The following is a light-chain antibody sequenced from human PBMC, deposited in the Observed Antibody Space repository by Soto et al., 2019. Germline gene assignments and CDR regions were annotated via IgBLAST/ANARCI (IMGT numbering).Light chain of an antibody. J-gene: IGKJ5*01. V-gene: IGKV3-11*01. CDR3: QLRRNWPVI. CDR1: QNVNNY. CDR2: DAS. Sequence: EIVLTQSPATMSLSPGERATLSCRASQNVNNYLAWYQQKPAQAPRLLIYDASNRATGIPARFSGSGSATVFTPTIRILRPEDSAVYYCQLRRNWPVIFGQGTRLETK.